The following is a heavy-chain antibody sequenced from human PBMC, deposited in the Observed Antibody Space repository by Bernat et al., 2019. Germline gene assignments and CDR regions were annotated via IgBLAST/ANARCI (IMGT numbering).Heavy chain of an antibody. CDR2: INTNTGNP. Sequence: QVQLVQSGSELKKPGASVKVSCKASGYTFTSYAMNWVRQAPGQGLEWMGWINTNTGNPTYAQGFTGRFDFSLDTSVSTAYLQFSSLKAEDTAGYDCTRDLYPYYYYGSGYYFDYWGQGTLVTVSS. CDR1: GYTFTSYA. CDR3: TRDLYPYYYYGSGYYFDY. J-gene: IGHJ4*01. D-gene: IGHD3-10*01. V-gene: IGHV7-4-1*02.